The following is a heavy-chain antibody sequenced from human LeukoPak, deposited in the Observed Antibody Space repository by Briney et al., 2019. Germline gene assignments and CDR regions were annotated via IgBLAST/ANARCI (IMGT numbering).Heavy chain of an antibody. V-gene: IGHV1-2*02. CDR2: INPNSGGT. Sequence: ASVKVSCKASGYTFTGYYMHWVRQAPGQGLEWMGWINPNSGGTKYAQKFQGRVTMTRDTSISTAYMELSRLRSDDTAVYYCARMRSGYDSYYFDYWGQGTLVTVSS. CDR1: GYTFTGYY. J-gene: IGHJ4*02. CDR3: ARMRSGYDSYYFDY. D-gene: IGHD5-12*01.